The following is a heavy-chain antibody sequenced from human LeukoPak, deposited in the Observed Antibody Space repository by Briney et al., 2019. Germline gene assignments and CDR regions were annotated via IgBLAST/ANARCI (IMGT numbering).Heavy chain of an antibody. V-gene: IGHV3-30-3*01. CDR1: VFTFSSYS. CDR3: AREPGYSSSY. CDR2: ISYDGSNK. Sequence: GGCLRLSCAASVFTFSSYSMHWVRQAPGKGLEWVAVISYDGSNKYYADSVKGRFTISRDNSKNTLYLQMNSLRAEDTAVYYCAREPGYSSSYWGQGTLVTVSS. D-gene: IGHD6-13*01. J-gene: IGHJ4*02.